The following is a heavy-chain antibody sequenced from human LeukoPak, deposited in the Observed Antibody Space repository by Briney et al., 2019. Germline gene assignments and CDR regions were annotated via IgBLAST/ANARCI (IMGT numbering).Heavy chain of an antibody. CDR3: AREVAYYDFWSGGGWFDP. CDR1: GYTFTGYY. J-gene: IGHJ5*02. V-gene: IGHV1-2*06. CDR2: INPNSGGT. D-gene: IGHD3-3*01. Sequence: GASVKVSCKASGYTFTGYYMHWVRQAPGQGLEWMGRINPNSGGTNYAQKFQGRVTITTDDSTSTAYMELSSLRSEDTAVYYCAREVAYYDFWSGGGWFDPWGQGTLVTVSS.